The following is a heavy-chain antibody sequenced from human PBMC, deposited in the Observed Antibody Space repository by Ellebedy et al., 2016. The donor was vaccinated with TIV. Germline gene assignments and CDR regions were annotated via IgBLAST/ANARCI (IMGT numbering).Heavy chain of an antibody. D-gene: IGHD1-1*01. V-gene: IGHV4-61*01. Sequence: SETLSLTCTVSGDSISSGSYFWSWIRRPPGKGLEWIGYIHNSGSTNYNLSLKSRVTISLDTSKNQSSLNLKSVTAADTAKYYCAGFTRARDGFDPWGQGTLVTVSA. CDR1: GDSISSGSYF. J-gene: IGHJ5*02. CDR2: IHNSGST. CDR3: AGFTRARDGFDP.